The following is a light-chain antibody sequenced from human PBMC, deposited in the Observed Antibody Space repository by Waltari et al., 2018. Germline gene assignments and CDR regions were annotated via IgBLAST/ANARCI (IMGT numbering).Light chain of an antibody. V-gene: IGKV1-5*03. CDR1: SISSW. CDR3: QQYNSYPWT. CDR2: KAS. Sequence: SISSWLAWYQQKPGKAPKLLIYKASSLESGVPSRFSGSGSGTEFTLTISSLQPDDFATYYCQQYNSYPWTFGQGTKVEIK. J-gene: IGKJ1*01.